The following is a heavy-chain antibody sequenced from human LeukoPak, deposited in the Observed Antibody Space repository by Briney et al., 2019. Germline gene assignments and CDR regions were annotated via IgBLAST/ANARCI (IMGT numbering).Heavy chain of an antibody. CDR2: INPNSGGT. Sequence: AAVKVSCKASGYTFTGYYMHWVRQAPGQGLEWMARINPNSGGTNYAQKFQGRVTMTRDTSISTAYMELSRLRSDDTAVYYCARTDGIVVVTASVAVFDPWGQGTLVTVSS. V-gene: IGHV1-2*06. D-gene: IGHD2-21*02. J-gene: IGHJ5*02. CDR1: GYTFTGYY. CDR3: ARTDGIVVVTASVAVFDP.